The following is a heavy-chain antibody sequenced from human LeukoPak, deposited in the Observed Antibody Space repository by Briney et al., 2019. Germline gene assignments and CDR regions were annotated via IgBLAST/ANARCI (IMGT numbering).Heavy chain of an antibody. J-gene: IGHJ6*02. V-gene: IGHV3-23*01. CDR2: ISGSGGST. Sequence: GGSLRLSCAASGFTFSSYAMSWVRQAPGKGLEWVSAISGSGGSTYYADSVKGRFTISRDNSKNTLYLQMNSLRAEDTAVYYCAKDRGHSGWYLYYYGMDVWGQGTTVTVSS. CDR1: GFTFSSYA. D-gene: IGHD6-19*01. CDR3: AKDRGHSGWYLYYYGMDV.